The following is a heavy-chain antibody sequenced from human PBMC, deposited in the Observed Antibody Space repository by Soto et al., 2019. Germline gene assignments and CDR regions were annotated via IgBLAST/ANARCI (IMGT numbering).Heavy chain of an antibody. Sequence: QVQLVQSGPEVKKPGASVKVSCKASGYTFTDYYMHWVRQAPGQGLEWMGWINPNSGGTNYAQDFQGWVTMTRDTSINTAYMELSRLRSDDTAVYYCARDLKYGDYGGWYFDLWGRGTLVTVSP. CDR2: INPNSGGT. V-gene: IGHV1-2*04. CDR3: ARDLKYGDYGGWYFDL. D-gene: IGHD4-17*01. J-gene: IGHJ2*01. CDR1: GYTFTDYY.